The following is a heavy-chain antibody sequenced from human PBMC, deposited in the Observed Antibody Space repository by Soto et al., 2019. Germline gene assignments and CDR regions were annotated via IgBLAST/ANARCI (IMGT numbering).Heavy chain of an antibody. CDR1: GFTFSNAW. D-gene: IGHD6-19*01. J-gene: IGHJ6*04. CDR2: IKSNTDGGTT. V-gene: IGHV3-15*01. Sequence: EVQLVESGGGLVKPGGSLRLSCAASGFTFSNAWMSWVRQAPGKGLEWVGRIKSNTDGGTTDYAAPVKGRFTLSRDDSKNTLYLQMNSLKTEDTAVYYCTTEGDSSGLLPGDVWGKGTTVTVSS. CDR3: TTEGDSSGLLPGDV.